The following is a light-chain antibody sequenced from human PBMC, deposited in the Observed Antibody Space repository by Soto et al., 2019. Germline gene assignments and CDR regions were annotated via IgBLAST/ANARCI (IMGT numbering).Light chain of an antibody. CDR3: KQSYSSWT. J-gene: IGKJ1*01. CDR2: AAS. Sequence: DIQMTQSPSSMSASVRDRVTLTCRASQSIGNHLNWYRQKPGKPPDLLIYAASSLHSGVPSRFSGSGSGTDFTLTISSLQPEDFATFYCKQSYSSWTFGQGTKVDIK. V-gene: IGKV1-39*01. CDR1: QSIGNH.